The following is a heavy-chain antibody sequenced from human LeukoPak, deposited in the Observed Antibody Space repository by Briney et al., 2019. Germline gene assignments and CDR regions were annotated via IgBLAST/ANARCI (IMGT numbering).Heavy chain of an antibody. D-gene: IGHD2-2*01. V-gene: IGHV3-30-3*01. CDR1: GFTFSSYA. Sequence: GGSLRLSCAASGFTFSSYAMSWVRQAPGKGLEWVAVISYDGSNKYYADSVKGRFTISRDNSKNTLYLQMNSLRAEDTAVYYCARDTIVVVTFDIWGQGTMVTVSS. CDR3: ARDTIVVVTFDI. CDR2: ISYDGSNK. J-gene: IGHJ3*02.